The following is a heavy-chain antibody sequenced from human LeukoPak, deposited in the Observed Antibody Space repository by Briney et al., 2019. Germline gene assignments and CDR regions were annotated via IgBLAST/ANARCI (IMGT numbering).Heavy chain of an antibody. J-gene: IGHJ6*02. CDR3: ARDSAAAARPPKDV. V-gene: IGHV3-21*01. D-gene: IGHD6-13*01. CDR2: ISSSSSYI. CDR1: GFTFSSYS. Sequence: PGGSLRLSCAASGFTFSSYSMNWVRQAPGKGLEWVSSISSSSSYIYHADSVKGRFTISRDSAKNSLYLQMNSLRAEDTAVYYCARDSAAAARPPKDVWGQGTTVTVSS.